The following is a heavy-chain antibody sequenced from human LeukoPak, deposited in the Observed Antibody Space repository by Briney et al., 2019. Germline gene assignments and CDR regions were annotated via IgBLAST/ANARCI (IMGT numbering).Heavy chain of an antibody. Sequence: GGSLRLSCAASGFTFSSYAMSWVRQAPGKGLEWVSAISGSGGSTYYADSVKGRFTISRDNSKNTLYLQMNSLRAEDTAVYYCAKSYVGDCSGGSCYSGRVFYYYYMDVWGKGTTVTVSS. CDR1: GFTFSSYA. V-gene: IGHV3-23*01. CDR3: AKSYVGDCSGGSCYSGRVFYYYYMDV. D-gene: IGHD2-15*01. J-gene: IGHJ6*03. CDR2: ISGSGGST.